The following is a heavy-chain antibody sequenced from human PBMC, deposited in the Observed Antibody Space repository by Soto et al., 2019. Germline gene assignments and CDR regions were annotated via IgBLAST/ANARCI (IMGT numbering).Heavy chain of an antibody. V-gene: IGHV3-11*01. CDR3: VRVGYAYGNDP. J-gene: IGHJ5*02. D-gene: IGHD3-10*01. Sequence: QVQLVESGGGLVKSGGSLRLSCAASGFTFSDYYMSWIRQAPGKGLEWISYISSSGATIYYADSVKGRFTTSRDNANNSLFLEMSSLRAEDAAVYYCVRVGYAYGNDPWGQGTLVAVSS. CDR1: GFTFSDYY. CDR2: ISSSGATI.